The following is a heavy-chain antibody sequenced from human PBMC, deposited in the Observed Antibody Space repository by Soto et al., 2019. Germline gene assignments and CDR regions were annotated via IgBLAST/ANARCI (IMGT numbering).Heavy chain of an antibody. CDR3: ARSGGSPAMVRGGVNGRGLDV. CDR2: ISSDGSEK. D-gene: IGHD3-10*01. V-gene: IGHV3-30-3*01. CDR1: GFSFGSYP. J-gene: IGHJ6*02. Sequence: QVQLLETGGDVVQPGRSLRLSCVASGFSFGSYPMHWVRQAPGKGLEWLAVISSDGSEKFHAESVQGRFTISRGNSKRAWYLQMSTLYPEESDVYHCARSGGSPAMVRGGVNGRGLDVWGLGTTVNVS.